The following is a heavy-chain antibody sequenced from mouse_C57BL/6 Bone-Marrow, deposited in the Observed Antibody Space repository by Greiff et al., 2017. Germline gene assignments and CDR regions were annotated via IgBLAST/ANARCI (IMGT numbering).Heavy chain of an antibody. V-gene: IGHV14-2*01. D-gene: IGHD3-2*02. CDR1: GFNIKDYY. CDR3: ARGGDDDSSGYTPDWFAY. J-gene: IGHJ3*01. Sequence: EVQLQQSGAELVKPGASVKLSCTASGFNIKDYYMHWVKQRTEQGLEWIGRIDPEDGETKSAPKCQGKATITADPSSNTAYLQLSSLTSEDTAVYYCARGGDDDSSGYTPDWFAYWGQGTLVTVSA. CDR2: IDPEDGET.